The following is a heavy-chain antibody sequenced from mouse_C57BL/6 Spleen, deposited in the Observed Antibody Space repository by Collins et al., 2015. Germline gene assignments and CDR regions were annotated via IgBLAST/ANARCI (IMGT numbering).Heavy chain of an antibody. CDR3: AKYGPYGYFDV. CDR2: IYPGDGDT. Sequence: GKPGASVKISCKASGYAFSSYWMNWVKQRPGKGLEWIGQIYPGDGDTKYNGKFKGKATLTVDKSSSTAYMQLSSLTSEDSAVYFCAKYGPYGYFDVWGTGTTVTVSS. CDR1: GYAFSSYW. J-gene: IGHJ1*03. V-gene: IGHV1-80*01. D-gene: IGHD1-1*02.